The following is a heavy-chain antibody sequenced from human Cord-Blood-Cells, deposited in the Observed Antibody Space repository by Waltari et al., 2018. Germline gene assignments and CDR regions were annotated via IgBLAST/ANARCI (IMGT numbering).Heavy chain of an antibody. V-gene: IGHV1-69*01. CDR3: ARGGYCSGGSCYFDY. CDR1: GGTFSSYA. J-gene: IGHJ4*02. CDR2: IIPIFGTA. Sequence: QVQLVQSGAEVKKPGSSVKVSGKASGGTFSSYAISWVRQAAGQGLEWMGGIIPIFGTANYAQKFQGRVTITADESTSTAYMELSSLRSEDTAVYYCARGGYCSGGSCYFDYWGQGTLVTVSS. D-gene: IGHD2-15*01.